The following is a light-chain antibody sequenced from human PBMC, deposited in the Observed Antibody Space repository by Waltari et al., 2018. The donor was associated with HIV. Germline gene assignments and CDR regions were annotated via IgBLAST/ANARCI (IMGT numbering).Light chain of an antibody. J-gene: IGLJ1*01. CDR3: YSYSDTTSSYV. CDR1: KTDIGSFNL. V-gene: IGLV2-23*02. Sequence: QSALTQPASVSGSPGQSITISCTGTKTDIGSFNLVSWYQQYPGKAPKLLIYEVTKRPAGASYRFSASKSGYTASLTISGLRAEDEADYYCYSYSDTTSSYVFGTGTTVTVL. CDR2: EVT.